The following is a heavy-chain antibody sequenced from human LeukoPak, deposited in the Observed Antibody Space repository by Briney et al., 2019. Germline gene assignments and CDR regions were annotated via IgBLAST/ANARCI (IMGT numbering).Heavy chain of an antibody. CDR2: IRSKAYGGTT. CDR1: GFTFGDYA. CDR3: TRDDWDSPEHTLDY. D-gene: IGHD3-9*01. Sequence: PGRSLRLSCTASGFTFGDYAMSWFRQAPGKGLEGVGFIRSKAYGGTTEYAASVKGRFTISRDDSKSIAYLQMNSLKTEDTAVYYCTRDDWDSPEHTLDYWGQGTLVTVSS. V-gene: IGHV3-49*03. J-gene: IGHJ4*02.